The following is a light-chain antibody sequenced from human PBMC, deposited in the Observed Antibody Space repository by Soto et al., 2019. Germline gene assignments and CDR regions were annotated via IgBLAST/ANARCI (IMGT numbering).Light chain of an antibody. V-gene: IGKV3-15*01. CDR3: LQYHNLWA. CDR1: QNIYSN. J-gene: IGKJ1*01. CDR2: RAS. Sequence: ILMTQSPASLSVSPGERATLSCRASQNIYSNIAWYQQRPGQAPRLLIYRASTRATGVPARFSGSGSGTEFTLTISSLQSEDFTVCSCLQYHNLWAFGQGTKVEIK.